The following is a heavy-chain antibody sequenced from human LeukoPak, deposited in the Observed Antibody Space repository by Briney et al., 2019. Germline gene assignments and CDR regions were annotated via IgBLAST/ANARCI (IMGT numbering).Heavy chain of an antibody. J-gene: IGHJ6*02. CDR1: GFTFSSYA. D-gene: IGHD3-3*01. V-gene: IGHV3-23*01. CDR2: ISGSGGST. Sequence: GGSLRLSCAASGFTFSSYAMSWVRQAPGKGLEWVSAISGSGGSTYYADSVKGRFTISRDNSKNTLYLQMNSLRAEDTAVYYCARSEWPPLIYYGMDVWGQGTTVTVSS. CDR3: ARSEWPPLIYYGMDV.